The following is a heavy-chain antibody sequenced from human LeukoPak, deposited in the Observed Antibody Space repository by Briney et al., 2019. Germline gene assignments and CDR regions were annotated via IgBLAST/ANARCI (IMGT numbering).Heavy chain of an antibody. V-gene: IGHV4-34*01. CDR3: ARGQSSGWLRNPFYFDY. D-gene: IGHD6-19*01. CDR1: GGSFSGYY. Sequence: SETLSLTCAVYGGSFSGYYWSWIRQPPGKGLEWIGEINHSGSTNCNPSLKSRVTISVDTSKNQFSLKLSSVTAADTAVYSCARGQSSGWLRNPFYFDYWGQGTLVTVSS. J-gene: IGHJ4*02. CDR2: INHSGST.